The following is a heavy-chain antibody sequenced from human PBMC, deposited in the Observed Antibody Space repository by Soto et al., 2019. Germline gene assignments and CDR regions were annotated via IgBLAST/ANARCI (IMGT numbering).Heavy chain of an antibody. D-gene: IGHD4-17*01. Sequence: SVKVSCKASGGTFSSYAISWVRQAPGQGLEWMGGIIPIFGTANYAQKFQGRVTITADESTSTACMELSSLRSEDTAVYYCARGLATVVTPKGNWFDPWGQGTLVTVSS. CDR3: ARGLATVVTPKGNWFDP. J-gene: IGHJ5*02. CDR2: IIPIFGTA. CDR1: GGTFSSYA. V-gene: IGHV1-69*13.